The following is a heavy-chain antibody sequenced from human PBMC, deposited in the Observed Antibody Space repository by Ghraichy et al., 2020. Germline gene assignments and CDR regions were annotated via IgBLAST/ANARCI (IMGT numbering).Heavy chain of an antibody. CDR2: ITGSGGST. D-gene: IGHD2-2*02. J-gene: IGHJ6*02. Sequence: GGSLRLSCAASGFTFSNYAMNWVRQAPGKGLEWVAGITGSGGSTYYADSVKGRFTISRDNSKNTLYLQMNSLRAEDTAVYYCAKSRVYCSSTGCYTYFYYGMDVWGQGTTVTVSS. V-gene: IGHV3-23*01. CDR1: GFTFSNYA. CDR3: AKSRVYCSSTGCYTYFYYGMDV.